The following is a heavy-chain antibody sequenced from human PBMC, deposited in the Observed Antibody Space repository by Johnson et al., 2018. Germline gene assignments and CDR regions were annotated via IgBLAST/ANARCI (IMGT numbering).Heavy chain of an antibody. J-gene: IGHJ4*02. CDR3: ARGLVAAYYDY. V-gene: IGHV3-53*01. CDR2: IYSGGST. D-gene: IGHD2-15*01. Sequence: VQLVESGGGLIQPGGSLRLSCAASGFIVSSNYMNWVRQAPGKGLEWVSVIYSGGSTYYADSVKGRFTISRDNSKNTLYLQMNSLRAEDTAVYYWARGLVAAYYDYWGQGTLVTVSS. CDR1: GFIVSSNY.